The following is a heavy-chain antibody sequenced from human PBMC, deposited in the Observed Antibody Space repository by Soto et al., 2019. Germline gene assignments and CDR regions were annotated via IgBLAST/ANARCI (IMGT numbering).Heavy chain of an antibody. J-gene: IGHJ6*02. CDR1: GFTLSSHT. Sequence: EVQLVESGGGLGQPGGSLRLSCAASGFTLSSHTMNWVRQAPGKGLEWVSSISSDSSYKYYTDSVTGRFTVSRDNAKNSLYLQMYSLRAEDTAVYYCARGFCTRSSCYIGGFYYYGMDVWGQGATVTVSS. D-gene: IGHD2-2*02. V-gene: IGHV3-21*01. CDR2: ISSDSSYK. CDR3: ARGFCTRSSCYIGGFYYYGMDV.